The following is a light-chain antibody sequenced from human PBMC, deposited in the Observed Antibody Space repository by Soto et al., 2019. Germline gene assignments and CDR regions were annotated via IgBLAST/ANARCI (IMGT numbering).Light chain of an antibody. CDR1: QSVSIN. V-gene: IGKV3-15*01. J-gene: IGKJ1*01. Sequence: DIVMTQSPATLSVSPGARATLSCRASQSVSINLAWYQQKPGQAPRLLIYGASTRATGIPARFSGSVSGTEFTLTISSLQSEDFAVYYCQQYNNWPRTFGQGTKVEIK. CDR3: QQYNNWPRT. CDR2: GAS.